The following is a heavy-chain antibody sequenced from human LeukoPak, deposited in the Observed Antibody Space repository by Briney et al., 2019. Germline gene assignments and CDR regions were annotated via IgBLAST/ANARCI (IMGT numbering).Heavy chain of an antibody. CDR2: LNSDGSST. Sequence: GGSLRLSCAASGFTFSNYWMHWVRQAPGKGLVWVSRLNSDGSSTNYADSVKGRFTISRDNSKNTLYLQMNSLRAEDTAVYYCAKVPVWFGGLSPNVGSSYFDYWGQGTLVTVSS. V-gene: IGHV3-74*01. D-gene: IGHD3-10*01. CDR1: GFTFSNYW. J-gene: IGHJ4*02. CDR3: AKVPVWFGGLSPNVGSSYFDY.